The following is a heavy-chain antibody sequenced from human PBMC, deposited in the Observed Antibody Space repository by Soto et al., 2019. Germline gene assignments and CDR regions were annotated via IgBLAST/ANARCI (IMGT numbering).Heavy chain of an antibody. J-gene: IGHJ6*03. CDR1: GFNLSSYG. Sequence: VGSLRLPCAASGFNLSSYGMHWVRQAPGKGLEWVAVISYDGSNKYYADSVKGRFTISRDNSKNTLYLQMNSLRAEDTAVYYCANGYCSSTSCLPSPYYYYYMDGWGKGNTVTVS. D-gene: IGHD2-2*01. CDR2: ISYDGSNK. V-gene: IGHV3-30*18. CDR3: ANGYCSSTSCLPSPYYYYYMDG.